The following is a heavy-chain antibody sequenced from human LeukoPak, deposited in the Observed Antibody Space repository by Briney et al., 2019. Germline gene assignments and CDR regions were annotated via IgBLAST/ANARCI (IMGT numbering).Heavy chain of an antibody. CDR1: GFTCSDYY. V-gene: IGHV3-11*01. Sequence: GGSLRLXCAASGFTCSDYYMSWIRRAPGKGLESVSYISSSGSTIYYADSVKGRFTISRDNAKNSLYLQMNSLRAEDTAVYYCARDRRDGYNRFDYWGQGTLVTVSS. J-gene: IGHJ4*02. CDR2: ISSSGSTI. CDR3: ARDRRDGYNRFDY. D-gene: IGHD5-24*01.